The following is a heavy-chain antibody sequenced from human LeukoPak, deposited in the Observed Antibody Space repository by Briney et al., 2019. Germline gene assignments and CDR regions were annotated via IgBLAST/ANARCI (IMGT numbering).Heavy chain of an antibody. J-gene: IGHJ4*02. V-gene: IGHV4-59*01. D-gene: IGHD1-26*01. CDR3: ARQYSGSYGFDY. CDR1: GGSISSYY. Sequence: SETLSLTCTVSGGSISSYYWSWIRQPPGKGLEWIGYIYYSGSTNYDPSLKSRVTISVDTSKNQLSLRLSSVTAADTAVYYCARQYSGSYGFDYWGQGTLVTVSS. CDR2: IYYSGST.